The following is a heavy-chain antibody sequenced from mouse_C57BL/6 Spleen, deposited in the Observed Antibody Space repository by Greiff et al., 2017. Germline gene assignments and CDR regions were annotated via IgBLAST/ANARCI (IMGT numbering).Heavy chain of an antibody. V-gene: IGHV1-82*01. D-gene: IGHD2-1*01. Sequence: QVQLQQSGPELVKPGASVKISCKASGYAFSSSWMNWVKQRPGKGLEWIGRIYPGDGDTNYPGKFKGKATLTADKSSSTAYMQLSSLTSEDSAVYFCARFNYEGSFAYWGQGTLVTVSA. CDR1: GYAFSSSW. J-gene: IGHJ3*01. CDR3: ARFNYEGSFAY. CDR2: IYPGDGDT.